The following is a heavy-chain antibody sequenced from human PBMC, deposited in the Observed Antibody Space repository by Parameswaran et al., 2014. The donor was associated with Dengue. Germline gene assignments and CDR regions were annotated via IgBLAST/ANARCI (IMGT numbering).Heavy chain of an antibody. D-gene: IGHD3-10*01. Sequence: WIRQPPGKGLEWVAFIRFDGSNKYYADSVKGRFTISRDNSKNTLYLQMNSLRAEDTAVYYCAKDQEASGSYWGRCVYWGQGTLVTVSS. V-gene: IGHV3-30*02. CDR2: IRFDGSNK. CDR3: AKDQEASGSYWGRCVY. J-gene: IGHJ4*02.